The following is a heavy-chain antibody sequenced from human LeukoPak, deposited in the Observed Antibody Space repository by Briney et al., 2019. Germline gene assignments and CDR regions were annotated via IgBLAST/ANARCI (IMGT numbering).Heavy chain of an antibody. CDR1: GGSISSYY. CDR3: ARETPNYYYDSSGPMLGVDY. J-gene: IGHJ4*02. V-gene: IGHV4-4*07. CDR2: IYTSAST. D-gene: IGHD3-22*01. Sequence: SETLSLTCTVSGGSISSYYWSWIRQPAGEGLEWIGRIYTSASTNYNPSLKSRVTMSVDTSKNQFSLKLSSVTAADTAVYYCARETPNYYYDSSGPMLGVDYWGQGTLVTVSS.